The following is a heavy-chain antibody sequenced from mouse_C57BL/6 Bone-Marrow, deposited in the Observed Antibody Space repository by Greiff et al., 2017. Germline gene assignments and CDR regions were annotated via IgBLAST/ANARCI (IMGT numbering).Heavy chain of an antibody. Sequence: EVKLVESGGGLVQPGGSLKLSCAASGFTFSDYGMAWVRQAPRKGPEWVAFISNLAYSIYYADTVTGRFTISRENAKNTLYLEMSSLRSEDTAMYYCARRGLRFYWYFDGWGTGTTVTVSS. CDR2: ISNLAYSI. CDR1: GFTFSDYG. J-gene: IGHJ1*03. CDR3: ARRGLRFYWYFDG. D-gene: IGHD1-1*01. V-gene: IGHV5-15*04.